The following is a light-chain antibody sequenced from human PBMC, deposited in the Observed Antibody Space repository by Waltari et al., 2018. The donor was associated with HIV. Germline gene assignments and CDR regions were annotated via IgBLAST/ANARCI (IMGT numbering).Light chain of an antibody. CDR3: QVWDSATDHVL. CDR1: NLGRKR. V-gene: IGLV3-21*04. J-gene: IGLJ2*01. Sequence: SSRLTQPPSVSVAPGEPATITCGAINLGRKRGHWYQPKGGPAPVVVMSYVTDRPAGIADRFSGFNSGHSATLNIRRVGAGDEADYYCQVWDSATDHVLFGGGTRLTVL. CDR2: YVT.